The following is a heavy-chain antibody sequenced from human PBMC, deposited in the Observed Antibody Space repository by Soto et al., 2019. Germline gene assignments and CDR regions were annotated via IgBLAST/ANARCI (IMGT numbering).Heavy chain of an antibody. V-gene: IGHV4-59*08. CDR3: ARHLEADNWILDP. CDR1: GGSISSYY. Sequence: SETLSLTCTVSGGSISSYYWSWIRQPPGKGLEWIGYIYYSGSTNYNPSLKSRVTISVDTSKNQFSLKLSSVTAADTAVYYCARHLEADNWILDPWGQGTLVTVSS. CDR2: IYYSGST. J-gene: IGHJ5*02. D-gene: IGHD1-1*01.